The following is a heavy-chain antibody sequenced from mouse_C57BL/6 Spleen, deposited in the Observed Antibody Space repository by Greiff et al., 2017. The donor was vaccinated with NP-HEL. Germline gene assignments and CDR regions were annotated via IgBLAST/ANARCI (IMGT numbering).Heavy chain of an antibody. V-gene: IGHV3-6*01. D-gene: IGHD2-5*01. CDR3: ARGGHYSNYGAY. J-gene: IGHJ3*01. CDR1: GYSITSGYY. Sequence: EVQLQESGPGLVKPSQSLSLTCSVTGYSITSGYYWNWIRQFPGNKLEWMGYISYDGSNNYNPSLKNRISITRDTSKNQFFLKLNSVTTEDTATYYCARGGHYSNYGAYWGQGTLVTVSA. CDR2: ISYDGSN.